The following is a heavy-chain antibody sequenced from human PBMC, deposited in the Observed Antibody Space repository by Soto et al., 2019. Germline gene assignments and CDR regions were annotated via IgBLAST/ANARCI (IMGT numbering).Heavy chain of an antibody. CDR1: GFTFSSYA. J-gene: IGHJ4*02. CDR2: ISGSGGST. D-gene: IGHD2-2*01. CDR3: AKALRGEYCSSTSCYPYYFDY. V-gene: IGHV3-23*01. Sequence: TGGSLRLSCAASGFTFSSYAMSWVRQAPGKGLEWVSAISGSGGSTYYADSVKGRFTISRDNSKNTLYLQMNSLRAEDTAVYYCAKALRGEYCSSTSCYPYYFDYWGQGTLVTVSS.